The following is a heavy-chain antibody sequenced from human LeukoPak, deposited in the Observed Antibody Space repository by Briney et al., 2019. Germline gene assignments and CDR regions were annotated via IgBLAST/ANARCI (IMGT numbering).Heavy chain of an antibody. D-gene: IGHD3-22*01. CDR3: ARDRYPYYYDSSGYYGGLEDY. J-gene: IGHJ4*02. CDR1: GFTFTGYY. CDR2: INPNSGGT. V-gene: IGHV1-2*02. Sequence: GASLKVSCKASGFTFTGYYMHSVRQAPGQGLEWMGWINPNSGGTNYAQKFQGRVTMTRDTSISTAYMELRRLRSDDTAVYYSARDRYPYYYDSSGYYGGLEDYWGQGTLVTVSS.